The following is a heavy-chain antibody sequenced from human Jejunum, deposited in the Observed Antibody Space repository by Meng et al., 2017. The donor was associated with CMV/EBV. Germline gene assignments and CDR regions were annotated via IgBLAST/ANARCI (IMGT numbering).Heavy chain of an antibody. CDR3: ARGPPRLGFEH. V-gene: IGHV4-59*01. Sequence: CTVSGGAISSYSWSWIRQPAGKGLGGIGYIYYSGSTKYNPSLKSRVTISVDTSKNQFSLKLSSVTAADTAVYYCARGPPRLGFEHWGQGTLVTVSS. CDR2: IYYSGST. CDR1: GGAISSYS. J-gene: IGHJ4*02.